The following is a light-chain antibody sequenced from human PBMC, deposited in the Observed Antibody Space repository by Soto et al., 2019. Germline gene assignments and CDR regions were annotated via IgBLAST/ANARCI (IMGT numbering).Light chain of an antibody. CDR1: QSVSSY. Sequence: EIVLTQSPATLSLSPGERATLSCRASQSVSSYLACYQQKPGQAPRLLIYDASNRATGISARFSGSGSGTDFTLTISSLEPEDFAVYYCQQRSNWPLFTFGPGTKVDIK. CDR3: QQRSNWPLFT. CDR2: DAS. J-gene: IGKJ3*01. V-gene: IGKV3-11*01.